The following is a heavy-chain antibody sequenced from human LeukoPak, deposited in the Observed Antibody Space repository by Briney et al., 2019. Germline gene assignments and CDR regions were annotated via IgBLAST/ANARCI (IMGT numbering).Heavy chain of an antibody. CDR2: ISSSGSTI. CDR1: GFTFSSYE. J-gene: IGHJ6*04. V-gene: IGHV3-48*03. CDR3: ASPRGVTTDYYYYYGMDV. Sequence: GGSLRLSRAASGFTFSSYEMNWVRQAPGKGLEWVSYISSSGSTIYYADSVKGRFTISRDNAKNSLYLQMNSLRAEDTAVYYCASPRGVTTDYYYYYGMDVWGKGTTVTVSS. D-gene: IGHD4-11*01.